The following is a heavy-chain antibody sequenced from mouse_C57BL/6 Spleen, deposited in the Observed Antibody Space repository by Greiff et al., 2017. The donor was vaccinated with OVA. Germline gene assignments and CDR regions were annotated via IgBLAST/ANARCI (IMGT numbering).Heavy chain of an antibody. CDR1: GFNIKDDY. D-gene: IGHD1-1*01. J-gene: IGHJ1*03. CDR2: IDPENGAT. Sequence: VQLQQSGAELVRPGASVKLSCTASGFNIKDDYMHWVKQRPEQGLEWLGWIDPENGATEYASKFQGKATITADTSSNTAYLQLSSLTSEDTAVYYCTTDYYGSSYGYFDVWGTGTTVTVSS. V-gene: IGHV14-4*01. CDR3: TTDYYGSSYGYFDV.